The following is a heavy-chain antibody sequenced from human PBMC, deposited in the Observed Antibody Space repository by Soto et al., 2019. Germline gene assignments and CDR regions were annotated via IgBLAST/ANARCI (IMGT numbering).Heavy chain of an antibody. D-gene: IGHD2-2*01. CDR2: IYHSGAT. CDR1: NGAINSRHW. CDR3: ARGALCSTSCQKKQDWFDP. Sequence: SETLSLTCTVSNGAINSRHWRSRVRQSPQIGLEYIGEIYHSGATNYNPSLKSRVTISVDKSKNQFSLKLSSVTAADTAVYYCARGALCSTSCQKKQDWFDPWGQGTLVTVSS. V-gene: IGHV4-4*02. J-gene: IGHJ5*02.